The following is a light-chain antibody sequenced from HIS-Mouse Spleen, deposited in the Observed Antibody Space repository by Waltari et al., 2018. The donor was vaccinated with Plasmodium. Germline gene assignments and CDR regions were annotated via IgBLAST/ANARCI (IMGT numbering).Light chain of an antibody. J-gene: IGKJ2*01. V-gene: IGKV3-20*01. CDR2: GAS. CDR3: QQYGSSPYT. Sequence: EIVLTQSPGTLSLSPGERATLSCRASQGVSSRYLAWYLQKPGQAPRLLIYGASSRATGIPHRCSGSGSGTDFTLTISRLEPEDFAVYYCQQYGSSPYTFGQGTKLEIK. CDR1: QGVSSRY.